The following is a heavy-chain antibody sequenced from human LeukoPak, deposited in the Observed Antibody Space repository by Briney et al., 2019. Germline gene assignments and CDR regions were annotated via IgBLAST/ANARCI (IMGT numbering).Heavy chain of an antibody. CDR3: ARDRVVVTPNYYYYYGMDV. J-gene: IGHJ6*02. D-gene: IGHD3-22*01. CDR2: IYSGGST. CDR1: GFTVSSNY. Sequence: GGSLRLSCAASGFTVSSNYTSWVRQAPGKGLEWVSVIYSGGSTYYADSVKGRFTISRDNSKNTLYLQMNSLRAEDTAVYYCARDRVVVTPNYYYYYGMDVWGQGTTVTVSS. V-gene: IGHV3-53*01.